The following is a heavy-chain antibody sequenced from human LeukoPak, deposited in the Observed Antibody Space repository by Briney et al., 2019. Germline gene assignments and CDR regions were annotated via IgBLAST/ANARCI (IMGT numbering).Heavy chain of an antibody. CDR1: GFTFSSYT. D-gene: IGHD2-21*02. CDR3: ARVGSTDSPHAFDI. J-gene: IGHJ3*02. V-gene: IGHV3-21*01. Sequence: GGSLRLSCAASGFTFSSYTMNWVRQAPGKGLEWVSLISSSSSYIFYADSVKGRFTISRDNAKNTLYLQMNSLRAEDTSVYYCARVGSTDSPHAFDIWGQGTMDTVSS. CDR2: ISSSSSYI.